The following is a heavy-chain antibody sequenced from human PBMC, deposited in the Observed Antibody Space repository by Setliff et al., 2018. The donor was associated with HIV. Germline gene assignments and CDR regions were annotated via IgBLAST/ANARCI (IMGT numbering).Heavy chain of an antibody. Sequence: ASVKVSCKASGYTFSSNYMHWVRQAPGQGLEWMGLINPTGDITFYPQKFQARVTMTRDTSTSKVYMELSSLRSEDTAVYYCVFWAHSGTWPFDYWGQGTLVTVSS. CDR1: GYTFSSNY. J-gene: IGHJ4*02. CDR3: VFWAHSGTWPFDY. D-gene: IGHD3-10*01. CDR2: INPTGDIT. V-gene: IGHV1-46*01.